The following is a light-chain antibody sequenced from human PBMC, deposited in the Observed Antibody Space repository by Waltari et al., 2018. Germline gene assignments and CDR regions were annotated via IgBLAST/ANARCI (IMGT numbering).Light chain of an antibody. Sequence: QSALTQPASVSGSPGQSITISCTGTSSDIGGYNYVSWYQHHPGKAPKLIIYEVSNRPSGVSNGFSGSKSGNTASLTISGLQAEDEADYYCSSYTSNSRVFGAGTKLTVL. CDR1: SSDIGGYNY. CDR2: EVS. J-gene: IGLJ3*02. V-gene: IGLV2-14*01. CDR3: SSYTSNSRV.